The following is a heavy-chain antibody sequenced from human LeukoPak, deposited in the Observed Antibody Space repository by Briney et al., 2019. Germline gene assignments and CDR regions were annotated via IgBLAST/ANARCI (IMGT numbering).Heavy chain of an antibody. CDR1: GFTFSGSA. Sequence: GGSLRLSCAASGFTFSGSAMHWVRQASGKGLEWVGRVGSRANTYATAHAASVKGRFTISRDDSKNTAYLQMNSLKTEDTAVYYCSTLDSYTDYWGRGTLVTVSS. D-gene: IGHD5-24*01. V-gene: IGHV3-73*01. CDR3: STLDSYTDY. CDR2: VGSRANTYAT. J-gene: IGHJ4*02.